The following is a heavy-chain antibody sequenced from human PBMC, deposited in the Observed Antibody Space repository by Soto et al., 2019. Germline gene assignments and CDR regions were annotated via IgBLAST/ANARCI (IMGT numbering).Heavy chain of an antibody. Sequence: PSETLSLTCAVSGAPIISHTYYWVWIRQPPGKGLEWIGTINVGGTTYYSPSLKGRLTASLDTSNNQVSLILSSVTVTDTAVYFCVKQAVGSMSSEWGPGTLVTVSS. D-gene: IGHD2-2*01. CDR2: INVGGTT. CDR1: GAPIISHTYY. J-gene: IGHJ4*02. V-gene: IGHV4-39*01. CDR3: VKQAVGSMSSE.